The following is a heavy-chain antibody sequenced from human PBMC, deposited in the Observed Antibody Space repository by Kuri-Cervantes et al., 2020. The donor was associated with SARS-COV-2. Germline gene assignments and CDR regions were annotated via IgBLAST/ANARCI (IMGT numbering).Heavy chain of an antibody. CDR2: IYYSGST. J-gene: IGHJ3*02. CDR3: AREGWDCTGGVCSYDAFDI. V-gene: IGHV4-39*07. D-gene: IGHD2-8*02. CDR1: GGSISSSSYY. Sequence: SETLSLTCTVSGGSISSSSYYWGWLRQPPGKGLEWIGSIYYSGSTYYNPSLKSRVTISVDTSKNQFSLKLSSVTAADTAVYYCAREGWDCTGGVCSYDAFDIWGQGTMVTVSS.